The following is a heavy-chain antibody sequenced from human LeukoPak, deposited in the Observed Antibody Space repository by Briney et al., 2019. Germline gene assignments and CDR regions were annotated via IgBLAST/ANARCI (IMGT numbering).Heavy chain of an antibody. CDR2: ISSSSSYI. CDR1: GFTFSSYS. Sequence: PGGSLRLSCAASGFTFSSYSMNWVRQASGKGLEWVSSISSSSSYIYYADSVKGRFTISRDNAKNSLYLQMNSLRAEDTAVYYCARGQWLVNAFDIWGQGTMVTVSS. CDR3: ARGQWLVNAFDI. V-gene: IGHV3-21*01. D-gene: IGHD6-19*01. J-gene: IGHJ3*02.